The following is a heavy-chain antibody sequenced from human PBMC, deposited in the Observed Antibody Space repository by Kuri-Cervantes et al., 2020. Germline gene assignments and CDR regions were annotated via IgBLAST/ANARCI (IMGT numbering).Heavy chain of an antibody. D-gene: IGHD3-10*01. CDR2: INAGNGNT. CDR1: GYTFTSYD. J-gene: IGHJ6*03. V-gene: IGHV1-3*01. CDR3: AYSSGSYYYYYYYMDV. Sequence: ASVKVSCKASGYTFTSYDINWVRQATGQGLEWMGWINAGNGNTKYSQKFQGRVTITRDTSASTAYMELSSLRSEDTAVYYCAYSSGSYYYYYYYMDVWGKGTTVTVSS.